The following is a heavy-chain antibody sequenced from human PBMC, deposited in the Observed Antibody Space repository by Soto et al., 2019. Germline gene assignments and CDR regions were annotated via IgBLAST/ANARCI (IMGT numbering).Heavy chain of an antibody. D-gene: IGHD3-10*01. Sequence: EVQLLESGGGLVQPGGSLRLSCAASGFTFSSYAMSWVRQAPGKGLEWVSAIGVSGDTTYYADSVKGRFTISRDNSKNPMYLYMGSLRAEETAVYYCAKVRRFVELRSLYWGQGTMVTVSS. J-gene: IGHJ4*02. CDR3: AKVRRFVELRSLY. CDR1: GFTFSSYA. CDR2: IGVSGDTT. V-gene: IGHV3-23*01.